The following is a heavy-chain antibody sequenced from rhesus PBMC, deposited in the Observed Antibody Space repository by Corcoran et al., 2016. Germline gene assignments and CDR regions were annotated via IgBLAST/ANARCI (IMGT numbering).Heavy chain of an antibody. CDR1: GFTFGSYA. CDR3: ARGLYCTGSGCSDEADY. CDR2: IIPLVGIT. D-gene: IGHD2-21*01. Sequence: QVQLVQSGAEVKKPGASVKVSCKASGFTFGSYAISWVRQAPGQGLEWMGVIIPLVGITNSAENFQGRVTITAATSTSTAYMELSSLRSEDTAVYYCARGLYCTGSGCSDEADYWGQGVLVTVSS. J-gene: IGHJ4*01. V-gene: IGHV1-198*02.